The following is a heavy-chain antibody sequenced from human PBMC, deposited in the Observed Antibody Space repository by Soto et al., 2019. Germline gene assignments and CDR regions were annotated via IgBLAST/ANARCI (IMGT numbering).Heavy chain of an antibody. V-gene: IGHV4-59*11. CDR3: ARKDQFGGSWNY. CDR1: GASITSHY. Sequence: PSETLSLTCTVSGASITSHYWSWIRQPPGKGLEWIGHIYYRGSTNYNPSLKSRVTMSADTSKNQFSLKLSSVTAADTAVFYCARKDQFGGSWNYGGQGILAT. CDR2: IYYRGST. D-gene: IGHD3-16*01. J-gene: IGHJ4*02.